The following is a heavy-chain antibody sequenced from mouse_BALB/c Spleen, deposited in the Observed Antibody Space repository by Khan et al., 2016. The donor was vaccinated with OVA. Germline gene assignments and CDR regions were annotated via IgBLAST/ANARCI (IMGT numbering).Heavy chain of an antibody. D-gene: IGHD2-4*01. CDR3: ARRGYDYGRGALFAY. CDR2: IWSAGST. CDR1: GFSLTNYS. J-gene: IGHJ3*01. V-gene: IGHV2-2*02. Sequence: VQLKESGPGLVQPSQSLSITCTVSGFSLTNYSVHWVRQSPGKGLEWLGVIWSAGSTDYNAAFISRLTIRKDNSRSQVFFKMNSLKPNDTAIYXCARRGYDYGRGALFAYWGQGTLVTVSA.